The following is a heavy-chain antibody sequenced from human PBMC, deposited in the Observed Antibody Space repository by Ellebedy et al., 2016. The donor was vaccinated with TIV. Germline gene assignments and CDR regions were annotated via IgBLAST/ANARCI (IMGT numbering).Heavy chain of an antibody. V-gene: IGHV4-34*01. Sequence: GSLRLXCAVYGGSFSGYYWSWIRQPPGKGLEWIGEINHSGSTNYNPSLKSRVTISVDTSKNQFSLKLSSVTAADTAVYYCARVAVRYSGSYYDYWGQGTLVTVSS. CDR1: GGSFSGYY. CDR3: ARVAVRYSGSYYDY. D-gene: IGHD1-26*01. J-gene: IGHJ4*02. CDR2: INHSGST.